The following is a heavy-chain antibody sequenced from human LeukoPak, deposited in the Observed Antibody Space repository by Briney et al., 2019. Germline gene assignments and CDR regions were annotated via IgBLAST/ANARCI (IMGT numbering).Heavy chain of an antibody. V-gene: IGHV3-30*04. CDR3: AIGGSGSSTSYFDY. D-gene: IGHD3-10*01. Sequence: PGRSLRLSCAASGLTFSSYAMHWVRQAPGKGLEWVAVISYDGSNKYYADSVKGRFTISRDNSKNSLYLQMNSLRAEDTAVYYCAIGGSGSSTSYFDYWGQGTLVAVSS. J-gene: IGHJ4*02. CDR2: ISYDGSNK. CDR1: GLTFSSYA.